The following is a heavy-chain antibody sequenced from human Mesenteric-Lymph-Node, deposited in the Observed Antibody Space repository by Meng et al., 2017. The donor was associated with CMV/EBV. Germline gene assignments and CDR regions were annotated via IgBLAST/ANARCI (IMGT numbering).Heavy chain of an antibody. CDR3: AKLGRGDGDYIQYRWFDP. CDR1: GFAFSDYG. D-gene: IGHD4-17*01. J-gene: IGHJ5*02. CDR2: ISSHSDYT. V-gene: IGHV3-23*01. Sequence: GESLKISCVASGFAFSDYGMTWVRQIPGKGLDWVSSISSHSDYTFYADSVKGRFTISRDNSKNTLYLQMNSLRVEDTALYYCAKLGRGDGDYIQYRWFDPWGQGTLVTVSS.